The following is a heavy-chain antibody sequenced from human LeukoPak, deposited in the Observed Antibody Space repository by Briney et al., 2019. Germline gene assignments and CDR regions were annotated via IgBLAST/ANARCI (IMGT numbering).Heavy chain of an antibody. J-gene: IGHJ4*02. CDR2: IYYSGST. CDR1: GGSISSYY. Sequence: SDTLSLPCTVSGGSISSYYWSWIRQPPGKGLEWIGYIYYSGSTNYNPSLKSRVTISVDTSKNQFTLKLSSVTAADSAVYYCARGVDYGEDYWGQGTLVTVSS. CDR3: ARGVDYGEDY. D-gene: IGHD4/OR15-4a*01. V-gene: IGHV4-59*07.